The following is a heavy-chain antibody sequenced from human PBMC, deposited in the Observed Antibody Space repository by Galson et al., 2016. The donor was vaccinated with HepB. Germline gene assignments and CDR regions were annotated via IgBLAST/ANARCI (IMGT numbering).Heavy chain of an antibody. J-gene: IGHJ3*01. D-gene: IGHD6-25*01. CDR3: SRHWGPYSSGAVEC. CDR1: GYSFTTYW. CDR2: IYPSDSDA. V-gene: IGHV5-51*01. Sequence: QSGAEVKKPGESLKISCKGSGYSFTTYWIGWVRQMPGKGLEWMGIIYPSDSDARYSPSFQGQVTISVDKSISTAYLQWSSLKASDTAMYYCSRHWGPYSSGAVECCGQGTMVTVSS.